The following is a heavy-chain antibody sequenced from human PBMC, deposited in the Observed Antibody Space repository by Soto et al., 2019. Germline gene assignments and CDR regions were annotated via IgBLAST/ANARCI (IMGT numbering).Heavy chain of an antibody. J-gene: IGHJ4*02. D-gene: IGHD6-13*01. CDR1: GFTFSIYA. Sequence: PGGSLRLSCAASGFTFSIYAMSWVRQAPGKGLEWVSAISGSGGSTYYADSVKGRFTISRDNSKNTLYLQMNSLRAEDTAVYYCAKGLLNGRWYAADWGQGTLVTVSS. CDR2: ISGSGGST. CDR3: AKGLLNGRWYAAD. V-gene: IGHV3-23*01.